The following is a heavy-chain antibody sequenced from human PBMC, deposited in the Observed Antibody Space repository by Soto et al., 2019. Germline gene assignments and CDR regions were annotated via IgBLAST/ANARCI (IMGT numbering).Heavy chain of an antibody. D-gene: IGHD6-13*01. CDR3: PKDQYGSSSCPLDFDF. CDR1: GFTFRNYA. Sequence: EVQLLESGGGLVQPGGSLRLSCAASGFTFRNYAMSWVRQAPGKGLEWVSAISGDGGTTYYADSVKGRFTISRDNSKNALYLQLNRLRAEDTASYDVPKDQYGSSSCPLDFDFWGQGTLVTVSP. V-gene: IGHV3-23*01. CDR2: ISGDGGTT. J-gene: IGHJ4*02.